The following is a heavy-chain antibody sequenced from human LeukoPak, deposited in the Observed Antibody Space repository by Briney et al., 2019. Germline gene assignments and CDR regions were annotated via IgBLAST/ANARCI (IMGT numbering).Heavy chain of an antibody. CDR2: IYYSGST. V-gene: IGHV4-59*11. CDR3: ARESGYDFWSGYYYTDYYFDY. CDR1: GGSISSHY. J-gene: IGHJ4*02. D-gene: IGHD3-3*01. Sequence: SETLSLTCTVSGGSISSHYWSWIRQPPGKGLEWIGYIYYSGSTNYNPYLKSRVTISVDTTKNQFSLKLSSVTAADTAVYYCARESGYDFWSGYYYTDYYFDYWGQGTLVTVSS.